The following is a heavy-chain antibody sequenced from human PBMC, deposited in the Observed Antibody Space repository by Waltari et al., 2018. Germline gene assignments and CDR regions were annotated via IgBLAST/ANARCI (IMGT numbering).Heavy chain of an antibody. CDR1: GFTFSSNW. D-gene: IGHD1-26*01. CDR2: IKQDGSEK. V-gene: IGHV3-7*04. Sequence: EVQLVESGGGLVQPGGSLRLSCAASGFTFSSNWMSWVRQAQGKGLEWVANIKQDGSEKYYVDSVKGRFTISRDNAKNSLYLQMNSLRAEDTAVYYCARSRGIKVGATNGMDVWGQGTTVTVSS. J-gene: IGHJ6*02. CDR3: ARSRGIKVGATNGMDV.